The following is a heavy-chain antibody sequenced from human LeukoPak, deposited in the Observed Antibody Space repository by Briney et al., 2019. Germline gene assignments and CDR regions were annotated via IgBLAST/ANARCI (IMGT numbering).Heavy chain of an antibody. Sequence: SETLSLTCTVSGGSIRSYYWSWIRQPPGKGLEWIGYIYYSGSTNYNPSLKSRVTISVDTSKNQFSLKLSSVTAADTAVYYCARGPVAKFDYWGQGTLVTVSS. CDR1: GGSIRSYY. J-gene: IGHJ4*02. CDR3: ARGPVAKFDY. V-gene: IGHV4-59*08. CDR2: IYYSGST. D-gene: IGHD2-21*01.